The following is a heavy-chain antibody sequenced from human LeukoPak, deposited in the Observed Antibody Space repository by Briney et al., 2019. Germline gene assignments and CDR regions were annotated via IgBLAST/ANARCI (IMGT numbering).Heavy chain of an antibody. CDR2: ISSSSSYI. Sequence: PGGSLRLSCAASGFTFSSYWMSWVRQAPGKGLEWVSSISSSSSYIYYADSVKGRFTISRDNAKNSLYLQMNSLRAEDTAVYYCARGDIAVAGIPLPPDYWGQGTLVTVSS. CDR1: GFTFSSYW. CDR3: ARGDIAVAGIPLPPDY. J-gene: IGHJ4*02. D-gene: IGHD6-19*01. V-gene: IGHV3-21*01.